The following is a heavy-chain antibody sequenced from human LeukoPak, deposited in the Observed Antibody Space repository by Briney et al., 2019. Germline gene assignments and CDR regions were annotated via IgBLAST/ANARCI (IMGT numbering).Heavy chain of an antibody. CDR3: ARGVHSSFDY. D-gene: IGHD2-21*01. CDR2: ISYDGSNK. V-gene: IGHV3-30*03. CDR1: GFTFSNAW. J-gene: IGHJ4*02. Sequence: GGSLRLSCAASGFTFSNAWMSWVRQAPGKGLEWVAVISYDGSNKYYADSVKGRFTISRDNSRNTLYLQMNSLRAEDTAVYYCARGVHSSFDYWGQGTLVTVSS.